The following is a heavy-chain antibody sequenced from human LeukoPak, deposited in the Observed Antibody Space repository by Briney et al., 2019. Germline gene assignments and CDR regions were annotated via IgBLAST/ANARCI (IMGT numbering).Heavy chain of an antibody. V-gene: IGHV3-23*01. CDR3: APDLRGSASSLDD. CDR1: GFTFSNYG. J-gene: IGHJ4*02. CDR2: ISGDGGNT. Sequence: GGSLRLSCAASGFTFSNYGMRWVRQAPGKGLEWVSLISGDGGNTYYPDCVKGRFTISRDNSKNTVYLQMNSLRAEDTALYYCAPDLRGSASSLDDWGQGTLVTVSS. D-gene: IGHD6-25*01.